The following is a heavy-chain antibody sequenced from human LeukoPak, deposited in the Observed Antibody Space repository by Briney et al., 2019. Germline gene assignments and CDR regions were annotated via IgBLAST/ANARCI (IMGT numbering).Heavy chain of an antibody. V-gene: IGHV4-4*07. CDR2: IYTRGST. CDR1: GCSISSYY. Sequence: KTSETLSLTCTASGCSISSYYWNWIRQPAGKGLVWIGRIYTRGSTNYNPSLKGRVTISVDTSKNQFSLKLSSVTAADTAVYYCARDSAGWRAFEIGGQGTMVTVSS. J-gene: IGHJ3*02. D-gene: IGHD6-19*01. CDR3: ARDSAGWRAFEI.